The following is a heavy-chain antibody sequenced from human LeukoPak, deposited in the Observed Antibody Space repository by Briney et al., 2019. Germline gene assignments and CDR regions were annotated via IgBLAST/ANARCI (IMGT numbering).Heavy chain of an antibody. D-gene: IGHD6-13*01. V-gene: IGHV3-53*05. J-gene: IGHJ4*02. CDR2: IYSGGNT. CDR3: ARDDFVGYSSSLLDY. CDR1: GFTVSSNY. Sequence: GGSLRLSCAASGFTVSSNYMSWVRQAPGKGLEWVSDIYSGGNTYYADSVKGRFTISIDKSKNPLYLQMNSVRAEDTAVYYGARDDFVGYSSSLLDYWGRGTLVTVSS.